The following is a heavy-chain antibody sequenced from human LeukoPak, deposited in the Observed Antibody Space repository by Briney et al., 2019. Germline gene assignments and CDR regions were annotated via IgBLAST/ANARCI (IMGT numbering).Heavy chain of an antibody. CDR2: IRASGGST. CDR3: AKGYCSSTNCKESFFDY. V-gene: IGHV3-23*01. CDR1: GFTFSSYA. J-gene: IGHJ4*02. Sequence: GGSLRLSCAASGFTFSSYAINWVRQAPGTGLEWVSTIRASGGSTYYFVKGRFTISRDNSKNTLYLQMNSLRAEDTAVYYCAKGYCSSTNCKESFFDYWGQGTLVTVSS. D-gene: IGHD2-2*01.